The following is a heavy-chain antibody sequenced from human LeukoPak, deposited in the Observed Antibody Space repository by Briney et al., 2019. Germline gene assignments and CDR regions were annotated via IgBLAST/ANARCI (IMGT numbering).Heavy chain of an antibody. CDR2: INWNGGST. J-gene: IGHJ3*02. V-gene: IGHV3-20*01. CDR1: GFTFDDYG. D-gene: IGHD3-10*01. Sequence: GGSLRLSCAASGFTFDDYGMSWVRQAPGKGLEWVSGINWNGGSTCYADSVKGRFTIYRHNAKNSLYLQMNSLRAEDTALYHGARAGYYGSGSYNDAFDIWGQGTMVTVSS. CDR3: ARAGYYGSGSYNDAFDI.